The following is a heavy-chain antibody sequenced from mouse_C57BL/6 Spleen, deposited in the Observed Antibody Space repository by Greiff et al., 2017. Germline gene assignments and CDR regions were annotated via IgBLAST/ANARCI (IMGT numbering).Heavy chain of an antibody. CDR2: INPSTGGT. D-gene: IGHD1-1*01. CDR3: ARATTVVGRAMDY. V-gene: IGHV1-42*01. J-gene: IGHJ4*01. Sequence: EVKLQESGPELVKPGASVKISCKASGYSFTGYYMNWVKQSPEKSLEWIGEINPSTGGTTYNQKFKAKATLTVDKSSSTAYMQRKSLTSEDSAVYYCARATTVVGRAMDYWGQGTSVTVSS. CDR1: GYSFTGYY.